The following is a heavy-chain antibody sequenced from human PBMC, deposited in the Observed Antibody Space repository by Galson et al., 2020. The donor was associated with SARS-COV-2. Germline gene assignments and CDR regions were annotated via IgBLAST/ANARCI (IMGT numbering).Heavy chain of an antibody. CDR2: ISGYNGYT. V-gene: IGHV1-18*01. D-gene: IGHD6-6*01. J-gene: IGHJ6*01. CDR3: ARVSERLSPDSGSYGYHYLGMDV. Sequence: ASVKVSCKASGYTFTTYGISWVRQAPGQGLEWMGWISGYNGYTKYAQKLQGRVTMTTDTATTTADMELRSLRSDDTAVYYCARVSERLSPDSGSYGYHYLGMDVWGQGTTVTFSS. CDR1: GYTFTTYG.